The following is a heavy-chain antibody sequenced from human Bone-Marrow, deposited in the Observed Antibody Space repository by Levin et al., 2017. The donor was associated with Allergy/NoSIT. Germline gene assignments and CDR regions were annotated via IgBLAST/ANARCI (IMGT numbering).Heavy chain of an antibody. D-gene: IGHD3-22*01. J-gene: IGHJ4*02. V-gene: IGHV4-39*02. Sequence: NPGGSLRLSCTVSGGSVSNTDYYWGWIRQPPGKGLEWTGSISYSGTTYYNASLKSRVIMSLDTSKNHVSLTLSSVTAADTAFYYCVRLVDYDDSGYYDYFDSWGQGILVTVSS. CDR3: VRLVDYDDSGYYDYFDS. CDR1: GGSVSNTDYY. CDR2: ISYSGTT.